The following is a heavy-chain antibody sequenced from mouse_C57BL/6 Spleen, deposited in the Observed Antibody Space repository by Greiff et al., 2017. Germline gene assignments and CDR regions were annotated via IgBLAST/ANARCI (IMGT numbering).Heavy chain of an antibody. D-gene: IGHD1-1*01. V-gene: IGHV1-64*01. CDR3: AREDYYGSFDY. CDR2: IHPNSGST. J-gene: IGHJ2*01. Sequence: QVHVKQSGAELVKPGASVKLSCKASGYTFTSYWMHWVKQRPGQGLEWIGMIHPNSGSTNYNEKFKSKATLTVDKSSSTAYMQLSSLTSEDSAVYYCAREDYYGSFDYWGQGTTLTVSS. CDR1: GYTFTSYW.